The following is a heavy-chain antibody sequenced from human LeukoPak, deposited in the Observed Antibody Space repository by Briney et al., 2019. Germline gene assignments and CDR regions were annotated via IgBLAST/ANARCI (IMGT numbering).Heavy chain of an antibody. CDR2: IYASGST. CDR1: GGSISGGSFY. D-gene: IGHD1-26*01. V-gene: IGHV4-61*02. Sequence: SQTLSLTCTVSGGSISGGSFYWTWIRQPAGKGLEWIGRIYASGSTNYNSSLKSRVTISVDTSKNQFSLRLSSVTAADTAVYYCARGEVGAHFDYWGQGTLVTVSS. CDR3: ARGEVGAHFDY. J-gene: IGHJ4*02.